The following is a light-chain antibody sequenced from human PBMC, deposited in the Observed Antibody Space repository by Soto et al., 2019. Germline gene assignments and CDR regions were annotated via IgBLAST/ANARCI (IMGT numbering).Light chain of an antibody. J-gene: IGKJ1*01. Sequence: DIGMSQSPPTLSASEGDRVTITCRASQAISRCLAWYQQKPGKAPKLLIYDASTLKSGVPSRFSGTGSGTEFTLTISSLQPEDFATYYCQQSYSNPGAFGQGTKVDI. V-gene: IGKV1-5*01. CDR3: QQSYSNPGA. CDR2: DAS. CDR1: QAISRC.